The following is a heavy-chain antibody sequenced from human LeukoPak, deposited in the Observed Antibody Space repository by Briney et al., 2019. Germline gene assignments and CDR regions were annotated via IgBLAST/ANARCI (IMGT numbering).Heavy chain of an antibody. CDR1: GYTFTSYG. J-gene: IGHJ4*02. V-gene: IGHV1-18*01. Sequence: GASVKVSCKASGYTFTSYGISWVRQAPGQGLEWMGWISAYNGNTNYAQKLQGRVTMTTDTSTSTAYMELRSLRSDDTAVYYCARVEGDIAVAGFPFDYWGQGTLVTVSS. D-gene: IGHD6-19*01. CDR3: ARVEGDIAVAGFPFDY. CDR2: ISAYNGNT.